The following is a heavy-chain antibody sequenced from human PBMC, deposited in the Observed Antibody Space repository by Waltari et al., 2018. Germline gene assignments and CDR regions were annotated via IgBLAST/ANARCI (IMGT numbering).Heavy chain of an antibody. D-gene: IGHD6-13*01. Sequence: WVRKAPGQGVEWMGIINPSGGSTNYEQKFQGRVTMTRDTSTSTVYMELNSLRSEDTAVYYCARAKAATGGYYFDYWGQGTLVAVSS. V-gene: IGHV1-46*01. CDR3: ARAKAATGGYYFDY. CDR2: INPSGGST. J-gene: IGHJ4*02.